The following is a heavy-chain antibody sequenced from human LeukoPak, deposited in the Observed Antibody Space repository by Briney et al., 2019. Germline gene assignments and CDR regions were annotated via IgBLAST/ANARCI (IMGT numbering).Heavy chain of an antibody. V-gene: IGHV3-30*02. CDR2: IRYDGSNK. Sequence: GGSLRLSCAASGFTFSSYDMHWVRQAPGKGLEWVAFIRYDGSNKYYADSVKGRFTISRDNSKNTLYLQMNSLRAEDTAVYYCAKAPGYCSSTSCYGSYWYFDLWGRGTLVTVSS. J-gene: IGHJ2*01. CDR1: GFTFSSYD. CDR3: AKAPGYCSSTSCYGSYWYFDL. D-gene: IGHD2-2*01.